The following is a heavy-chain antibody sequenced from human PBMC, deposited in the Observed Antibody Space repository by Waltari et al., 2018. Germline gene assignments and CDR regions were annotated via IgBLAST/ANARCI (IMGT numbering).Heavy chain of an antibody. CDR3: AKPDSPMGDAFDI. J-gene: IGHJ3*02. Sequence: EVQLVESGGGLVKPGGSLRLSCAASGFTFSSYAMSWVRQAPGRVREWGSVIYCGSSTYDADAMKGRFTISRDNSKNTLYLQMNSLRAEDTAVYYCAKPDSPMGDAFDIWGQGTMVTVSS. D-gene: IGHD2-8*01. V-gene: IGHV3-23*03. CDR1: GFTFSSYA. CDR2: IYCGSST.